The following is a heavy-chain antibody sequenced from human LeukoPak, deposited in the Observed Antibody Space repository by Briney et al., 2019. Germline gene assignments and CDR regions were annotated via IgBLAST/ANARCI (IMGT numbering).Heavy chain of an antibody. CDR3: ARDLEETGYSGYEVMSEVNDY. CDR1: GYTFTSYY. V-gene: IGHV1-46*01. J-gene: IGHJ4*02. D-gene: IGHD5-12*01. Sequence: RASVKVSCKASGYTFTSYYMHWVRQAPGQGLEWMGIINPSGGSTSYAQKFQGRVTMTRDTSTSTVYMELSSLGSEDTAVYYCARDLEETGYSGYEVMSEVNDYWGQGSLVTVSS. CDR2: INPSGGST.